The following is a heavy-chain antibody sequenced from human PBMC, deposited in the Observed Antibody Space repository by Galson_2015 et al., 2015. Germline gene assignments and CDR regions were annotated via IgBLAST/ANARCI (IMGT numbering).Heavy chain of an antibody. CDR1: GFTFSSYW. Sequence: SLRLSCAASGFTFSSYWMSWVRQAPGKGLEWVANIKQDGSEKYYVDSVRGRFTISRDNAKNSLYLQMNSLKTEDTAVYYCTTDPSIAADYWGQGTLVTVSS. D-gene: IGHD6-6*01. J-gene: IGHJ4*02. CDR2: IKQDGSEK. V-gene: IGHV3-7*03. CDR3: TTDPSIAADY.